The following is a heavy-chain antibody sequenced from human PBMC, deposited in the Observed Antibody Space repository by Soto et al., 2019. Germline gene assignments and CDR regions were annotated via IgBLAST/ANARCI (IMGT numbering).Heavy chain of an antibody. Sequence: GESLKISCKGSGYRFTKYWIGWVRQMPGKGLEWMAIIYPDDSATRYSPSFQGQVTISADKSISTAYLQWSSLKASDTAMYYCARHIPYCGGDCYHRWGQGTLVTVSS. CDR2: IYPDDSAT. J-gene: IGHJ5*02. D-gene: IGHD2-21*02. V-gene: IGHV5-51*01. CDR1: GYRFTKYW. CDR3: ARHIPYCGGDCYHR.